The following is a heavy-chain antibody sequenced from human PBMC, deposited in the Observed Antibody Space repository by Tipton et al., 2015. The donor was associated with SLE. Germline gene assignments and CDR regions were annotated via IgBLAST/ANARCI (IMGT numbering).Heavy chain of an antibody. CDR1: GGSISSYY. CDR2: IYTSGST. CDR3: ARVPTHYYVDY. Sequence: TLSLTCTVSGGSISSYYWSWIRQPAGKGLEWIGHIYTSGSTNYNPSLKSRVTISVDTSKNQFSLKLGSVTAADTAVYYCARVPTHYYVDYWGQGTLVTVSS. V-gene: IGHV4-4*07. J-gene: IGHJ4*02.